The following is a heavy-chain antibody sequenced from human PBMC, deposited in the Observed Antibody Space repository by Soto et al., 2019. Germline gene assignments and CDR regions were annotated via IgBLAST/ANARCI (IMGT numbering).Heavy chain of an antibody. CDR2: IRGFSPYT. J-gene: IGHJ6*02. CDR1: GFTFRTYT. CDR3: ARDRGDDAHDYYYNAMDV. V-gene: IGHV3-21*01. D-gene: IGHD2-2*01. Sequence: EVQLVESGGGLVKPGGSLRLSCISSGFTFRTYTMNWVRQAPGKGLEWVSGIRGFSPYTFYAESVKGRFTISRDNAKNSLYLQMNSLRAEDTAVDYGARDRGDDAHDYYYNAMDVWGQGTTVTVSS.